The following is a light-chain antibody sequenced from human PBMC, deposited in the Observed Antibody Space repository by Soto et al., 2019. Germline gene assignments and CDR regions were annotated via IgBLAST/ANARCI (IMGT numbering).Light chain of an antibody. Sequence: EIVMTQSPATLSVSPGERATLSCRASQSVSSNLAWYQQKPGQAPRLLIYGASTRATGIPARFSGSGSGTDFTLTISSLQSEYFAVYYCQQYNNWPPWTFGQGTKREIK. V-gene: IGKV3-15*01. CDR1: QSVSSN. CDR3: QQYNNWPPWT. CDR2: GAS. J-gene: IGKJ2*02.